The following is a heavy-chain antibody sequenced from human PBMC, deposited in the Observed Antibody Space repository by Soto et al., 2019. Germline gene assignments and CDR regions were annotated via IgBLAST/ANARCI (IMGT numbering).Heavy chain of an antibody. CDR3: ARVAQQLTNYGMDV. V-gene: IGHV3-33*01. D-gene: IGHD6-13*01. CDR2: RWSRGERA. Sequence: QVQLVESGGDVVQPGRSLRLSCAASGFSFSSHGMHWVRQAPGKGLEWVAHRWSRGERAHYADFMKGRFTISGDQSKNTLYLQMNNLRAEDTAVYYCARVAQQLTNYGMDVWGQGTTVTVSS. CDR1: GFSFSSHG. J-gene: IGHJ6*02.